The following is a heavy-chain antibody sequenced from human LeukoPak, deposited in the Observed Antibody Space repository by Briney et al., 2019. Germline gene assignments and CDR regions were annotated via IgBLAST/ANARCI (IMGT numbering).Heavy chain of an antibody. CDR3: AKGAEEGVVITSVYYYYMDV. CDR2: ISASGYNT. D-gene: IGHD3-22*01. CDR1: GFTFSSCG. J-gene: IGHJ6*03. Sequence: GGSLRLSCAASGFTFSSCGMSWVRQAPGKGLEWVSTISASGYNTYYADSVQGRFTISRDNSKSTLFLQMNSLTAEDTAVYYCAKGAEEGVVITSVYYYYMDVWGKGTTVTISS. V-gene: IGHV3-23*01.